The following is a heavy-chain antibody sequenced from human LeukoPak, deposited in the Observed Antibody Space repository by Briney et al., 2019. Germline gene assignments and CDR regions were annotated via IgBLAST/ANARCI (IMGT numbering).Heavy chain of an antibody. CDR3: ARLPVRGNYHYYYMDV. CDR1: GYTFTSYD. D-gene: IGHD2-2*01. Sequence: ASVKVSCKASGYTFTSYDINWVRQATGQGLEWMGWMNPNSGNTGYAQKFQGRVTMTRNTSISTAYMELSSLRSEDTAVYYCARLPVRGNYHYYYMDVWGKGTTVTVSS. J-gene: IGHJ6*03. V-gene: IGHV1-8*01. CDR2: MNPNSGNT.